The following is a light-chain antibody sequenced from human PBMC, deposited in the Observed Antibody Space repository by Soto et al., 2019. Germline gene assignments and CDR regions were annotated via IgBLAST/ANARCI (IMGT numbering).Light chain of an antibody. CDR1: SSDVGNYKY. CDR3: FSYTSSGTYV. V-gene: IGLV2-14*01. Sequence: QSVLTQPASVSGSPGQSITISCTGTSSDVGNYKYVSWYQQHPGKAPKLMIYEVSNRPSGVSNRFSGSKSGNTASLTISGLQAEDETDYYCFSYTSSGTYVFGTLTKLTVL. CDR2: EVS. J-gene: IGLJ1*01.